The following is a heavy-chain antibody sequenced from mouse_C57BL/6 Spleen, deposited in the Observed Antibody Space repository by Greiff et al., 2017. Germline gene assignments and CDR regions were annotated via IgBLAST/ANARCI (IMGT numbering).Heavy chain of an antibody. CDR1: GYTFTDHI. CDR2: IYPVSGET. V-gene: IGHV1-11*01. Sequence: QVQLQQSGAELASPGASVTLSCKASGYTFTDHIMNWVKKRPGQGLERIGRIYPVSGETNYNQKFMGKATFSVDRSSSTVYMVLNSLTSEDPAVYYCSTTVGRNYYAMDYWGQGTSVTVSS. D-gene: IGHD1-1*01. CDR3: STTVGRNYYAMDY. J-gene: IGHJ4*01.